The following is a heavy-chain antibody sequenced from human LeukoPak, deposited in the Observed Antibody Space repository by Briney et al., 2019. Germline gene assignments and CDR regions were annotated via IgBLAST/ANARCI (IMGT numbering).Heavy chain of an antibody. V-gene: IGHV1-69*05. D-gene: IGHD2-2*01. CDR1: GGTFSSYA. J-gene: IGHJ3*02. Sequence: SVKVSCKASGGTFSSYAISWVRQAPGQGLEWMGGIIPIFGTANYAQKFQGRVTITTDESTSTAYMELSSLRSEDTAVYYCARHGRRINNRSGYCSSTSCFKGGDAFDIWGQGTMVTVSS. CDR3: ARHGRRINNRSGYCSSTSCFKGGDAFDI. CDR2: IIPIFGTA.